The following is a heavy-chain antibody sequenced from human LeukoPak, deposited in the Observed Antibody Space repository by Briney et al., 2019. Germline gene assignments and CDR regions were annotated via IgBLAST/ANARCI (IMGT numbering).Heavy chain of an antibody. CDR3: ARGRSRSRGGWFDP. J-gene: IGHJ5*02. CDR1: GGTFSSYA. V-gene: IGHV1-8*02. D-gene: IGHD3-16*01. Sequence: GASVKVSCKASGGTFSSYAISWVRQAPGQGLEWMGWMNPNSGNTGYAQKFQGRVTMTRNTSISTAYMELSSLRSEDTAVYYCARGRSRSRGGWFDPWGQGTLVTVSS. CDR2: MNPNSGNT.